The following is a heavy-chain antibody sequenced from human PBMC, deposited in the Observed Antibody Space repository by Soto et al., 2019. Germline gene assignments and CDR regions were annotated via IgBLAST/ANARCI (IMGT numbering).Heavy chain of an antibody. Sequence: QVHLVQSGAEVKKPGASVKISCQASGYTFTSYAIHWVRQAPGQRLEWMGWINTDHGNTKDSQKFQGRVTITRDTPASTAYMELRSLRSEDTAVYYCARTDVDGGYAYWGQGTLVTASS. CDR1: GYTFTSYA. CDR3: ARTDVDGGYAY. CDR2: INTDHGNT. D-gene: IGHD5-12*01. J-gene: IGHJ4*02. V-gene: IGHV1-3*04.